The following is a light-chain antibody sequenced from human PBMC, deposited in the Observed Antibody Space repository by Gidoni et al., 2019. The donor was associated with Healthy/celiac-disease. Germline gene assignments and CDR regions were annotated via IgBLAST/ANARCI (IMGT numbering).Light chain of an antibody. CDR1: QSVSSN. CDR3: QQYNNWPPYT. J-gene: IGKJ2*01. Sequence: DIVMTPPPATLSVSPGERAITSCTASQSVSSNLAWYQQKPGQAPRLLNYGASTRATGIPARFSGSGSGTEFTLTISSLQSEDFAVYYCQQYNNWPPYTFGQXTKLEIK. V-gene: IGKV3-15*01. CDR2: GAS.